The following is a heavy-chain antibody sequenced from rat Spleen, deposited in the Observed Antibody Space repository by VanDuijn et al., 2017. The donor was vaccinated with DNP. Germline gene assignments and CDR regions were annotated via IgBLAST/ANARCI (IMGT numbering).Heavy chain of an antibody. V-gene: IGHV5-25*01. J-gene: IGHJ2*01. Sequence: EVQLVESGGGLVQPGRSLKLSCAASGFTFSEYDMTWVRQAPTKGLEWVAAFTTSGGNTYYPDSVKGRFTVSRDNAKSTLYLQMNSLRSEDMATYYCVRWNSGHFDYWGQGVMVTVSS. CDR3: VRWNSGHFDY. CDR2: FTTSGGNT. D-gene: IGHD4-3*01. CDR1: GFTFSEYD.